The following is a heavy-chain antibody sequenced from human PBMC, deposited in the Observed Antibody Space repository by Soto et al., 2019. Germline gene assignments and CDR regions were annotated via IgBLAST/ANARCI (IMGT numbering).Heavy chain of an antibody. CDR1: GYTFTNYA. J-gene: IGHJ4*02. V-gene: IGHV1-3*05. CDR2: INAGNGNT. Sequence: QVQLVQSGAEEKKPGASVKVSCKASGYTFTNYAMHWVRQAPGQRLEWMGWINAGNGNTKYSQKFQGRVTITRDTSASTVYMELSSLRSEDTAVYYCARDYYYDSSVSLDYWGQGTLVTVSS. CDR3: ARDYYYDSSVSLDY. D-gene: IGHD3-22*01.